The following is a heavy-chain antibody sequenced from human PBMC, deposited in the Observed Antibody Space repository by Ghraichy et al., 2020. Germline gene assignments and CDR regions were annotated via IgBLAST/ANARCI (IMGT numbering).Heavy chain of an antibody. D-gene: IGHD6-13*01. J-gene: IGHJ2*01. V-gene: IGHV4-61*01. CDR1: GGSVSSGSYY. CDR2: IYYSGST. CDR3: ARDKEKWQAAAGTVFGLDL. Sequence: SETLSLTCTVSGGSVSSGSYYWSWIRQPPGKGLEWIGYIYYSGSTNYNPSLKSRVTISVDTSKNQFSLKLSSVTAADTAVYYCARDKEKWQAAAGTVFGLDLWGRGTLVTVSS.